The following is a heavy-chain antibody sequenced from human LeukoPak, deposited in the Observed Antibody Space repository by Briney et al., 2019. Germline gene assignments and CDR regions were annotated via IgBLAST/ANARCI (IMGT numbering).Heavy chain of an antibody. CDR3: ARNLRLRFCYDFWSGRYNWFRP. CDR2: INPNSGGT. CDR1: GYTFTGYY. D-gene: IGHD3-3*01. Sequence: EASVKVSCKASGYTFTGYYMHWVRQAPGQGLEWMGWINPNSGGTNYAQKFQGRVTMTRDTSISTAYMELSRLRSDATAVYYCARNLRLRFCYDFWSGRYNWFRPWGQGTLVTVSS. J-gene: IGHJ5*02. V-gene: IGHV1-2*02.